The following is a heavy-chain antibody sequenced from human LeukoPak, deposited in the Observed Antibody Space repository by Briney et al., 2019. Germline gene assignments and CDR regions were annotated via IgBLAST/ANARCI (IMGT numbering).Heavy chain of an antibody. CDR2: IYPSGST. CDR1: GYSISSGDY. V-gene: IGHV4-38-2*02. D-gene: IGHD3-9*01. Sequence: SETLSLTCTVSGYSISSGDYWGWIRQPPRKGLEWIGSIYPSGSTYYNPSLKSRVTISVDTSKNQFSLKMSTVTAADTAVYYCARYEMYYDILTCYRPGGNDAFDIWGQGTMVTVSS. J-gene: IGHJ3*02. CDR3: ARYEMYYDILTCYRPGGNDAFDI.